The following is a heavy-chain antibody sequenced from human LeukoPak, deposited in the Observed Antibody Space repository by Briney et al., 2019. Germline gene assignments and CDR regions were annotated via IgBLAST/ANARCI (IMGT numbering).Heavy chain of an antibody. Sequence: SETLSLTCTVSGGSISSGGYYWSWIRQPPGKGLEWIGYIYHSGSTYYNPSLKSRVTISVDRSKNQFSLKLSSVTAADTAVYYCARGEGPAAIGLQDAFDIWGQGTMVTVSS. J-gene: IGHJ3*02. CDR1: GGSISSGGYY. CDR2: IYHSGST. V-gene: IGHV4-30-2*01. D-gene: IGHD2-2*01. CDR3: ARGEGPAAIGLQDAFDI.